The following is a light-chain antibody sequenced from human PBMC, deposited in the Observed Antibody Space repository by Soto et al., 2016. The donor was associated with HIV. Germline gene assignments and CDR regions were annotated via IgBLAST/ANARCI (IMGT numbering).Light chain of an antibody. CDR1: KLGDKY. CDR3: QAWDSSTVV. CDR2: QDG. J-gene: IGLJ2*01. Sequence: SYELTQPPSVSVSPGQTASITCSGDKLGDKYACWYQQKPGQSPVLVIYQDGKRPSGIPERFSGSNSGNTATLTISGTQAMDEADYYCQAWDSSTVVFGGGT. V-gene: IGLV3-1*01.